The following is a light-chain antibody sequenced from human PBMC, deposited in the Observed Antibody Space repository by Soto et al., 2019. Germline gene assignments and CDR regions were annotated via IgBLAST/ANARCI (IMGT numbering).Light chain of an antibody. Sequence: GDRVTITCRASQGISNYLAWFQQKPVKVPKRLIDAASSLQSGVPSRFSGSGSGTEFPLTISSLQPEGFATYYVPPLTVGQGTKVEIK. J-gene: IGKJ1*01. CDR3: PPLT. CDR2: AAS. CDR1: QGISNY. V-gene: IGKV1-17*03.